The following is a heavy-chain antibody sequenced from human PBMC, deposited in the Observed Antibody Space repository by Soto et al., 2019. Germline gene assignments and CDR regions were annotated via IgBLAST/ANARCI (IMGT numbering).Heavy chain of an antibody. J-gene: IGHJ4*02. CDR3: ARNKIAAAGTFLSY. CDR2: IYHSGST. V-gene: IGHV4-4*02. Sequence: SETLSLTCAVSGGSISSSNWWSWVRQPPGKGLEWIGEIYHSGSTNYNPSLKSRVTISVDKSKNQFSLKLSSVTAADTAVYYCARNKIAAAGTFLSYWGQGTLVTAPQ. D-gene: IGHD6-13*01. CDR1: GGSISSSNW.